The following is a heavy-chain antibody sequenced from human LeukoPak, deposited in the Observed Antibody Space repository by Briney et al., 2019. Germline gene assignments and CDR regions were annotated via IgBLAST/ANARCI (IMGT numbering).Heavy chain of an antibody. V-gene: IGHV4-59*01. Sequence: SETLSLTCTVSGGSISSYYWNWIRQPPGKGLEWIGYIYYSGSTNYNPSLKSRITMSVDTSKNQFSLKLSSVTAADMAVYYCSTLESAYSDYWGQGTQVTVSS. CDR1: GGSISSYY. D-gene: IGHD3-3*01. J-gene: IGHJ4*02. CDR2: IYYSGST. CDR3: STLESAYSDY.